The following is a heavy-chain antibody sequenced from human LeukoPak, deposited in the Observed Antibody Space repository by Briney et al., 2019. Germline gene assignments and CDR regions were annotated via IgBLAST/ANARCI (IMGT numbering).Heavy chain of an antibody. V-gene: IGHV5-51*03. CDR2: IYPGDSRI. CDR3: ACRDLTSTWSFP. D-gene: IGHD6-13*01. CDR1: GYSFTSYW. J-gene: IGHJ5*02. Sequence: KPGESLKISCQGFGYSFTSYWIGWVRQMPGKGMEWMGVIYPGDSRIRYNPSFQGQVTISVDKSISTAYLQWVSLKASDTAMYYCACRDLTSTWSFPWDQGTLVTVSS.